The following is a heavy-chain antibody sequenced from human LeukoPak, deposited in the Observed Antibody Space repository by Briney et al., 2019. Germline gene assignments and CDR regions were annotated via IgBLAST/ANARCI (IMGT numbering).Heavy chain of an antibody. CDR2: IIPIFGTA. CDR1: GGTFSSYA. J-gene: IGHJ6*03. V-gene: IGHV1-69*13. D-gene: IGHD3-10*01. CDR3: ARDLTDHYYGRDYYYYMDV. Sequence: ASVKVSCKASGGTFSSYAISWVRQAPGQGLEWMGGIIPIFGTANYAQKFQVRVTITADESTSTAYMELSSLRSEDTAVYYCARDLTDHYYGRDYYYYMDVWGKGTTVTISS.